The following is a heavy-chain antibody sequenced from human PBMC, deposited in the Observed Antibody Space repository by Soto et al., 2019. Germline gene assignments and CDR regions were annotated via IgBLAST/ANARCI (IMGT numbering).Heavy chain of an antibody. CDR2: IYYGGRT. CDR1: GGSFSRNY. CDR3: ARHSVPYYDLAY. Sequence: SETLSLTCTVSGGSFSRNYWSWVRQPPGKGLEWVGYIYYGGRTSYNPSLKSRVTISLEASKSQFSLRLNSVTAADMAVYYCARHSVPYYDLAYWGQGTLVTVSS. D-gene: IGHD1-26*01. J-gene: IGHJ4*02. V-gene: IGHV4-59*08.